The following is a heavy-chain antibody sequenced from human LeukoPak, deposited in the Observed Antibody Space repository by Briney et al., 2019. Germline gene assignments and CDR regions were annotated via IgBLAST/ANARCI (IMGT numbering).Heavy chain of an antibody. CDR1: GLTFSSYA. V-gene: IGHV3-23*01. CDR3: VKFREAHPWPDFDY. D-gene: IGHD3-10*01. CDR2: ISGGGAT. Sequence: PGGSLRLSCAASGLTFSSYAMSWVRQAPGKGLEWVSTISGGGATYYPDSVKGRFTISRDNSINTLYLQMNTLRAEDTAIYYCVKFREAHPWPDFDYWGRGALVTVSS. J-gene: IGHJ4*02.